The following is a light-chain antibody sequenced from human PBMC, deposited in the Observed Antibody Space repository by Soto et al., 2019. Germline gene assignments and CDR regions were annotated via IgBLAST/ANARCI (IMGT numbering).Light chain of an antibody. Sequence: EIVLTQSPGTLSLSPGERATLSCRARQSVSSSYLAWYQQKPGQAPRLLIYDASNRATGIPARFSGSGSGTDFTLTISSLEPEHFAVYYCQQRSNWPITFGQGTRLEI. CDR3: QQRSNWPIT. J-gene: IGKJ5*01. CDR2: DAS. V-gene: IGKV3D-20*02. CDR1: QSVSSSY.